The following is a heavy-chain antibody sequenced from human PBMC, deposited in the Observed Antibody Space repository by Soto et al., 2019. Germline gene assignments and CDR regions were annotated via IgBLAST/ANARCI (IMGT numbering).Heavy chain of an antibody. CDR3: AHKGGRGAAMDV. J-gene: IGHJ6*02. V-gene: IGHV2-5*02. CDR1: GFSVSTSGVG. Sequence: QITLKESGPTLVKPTQTLTLTCTFSGFSVSTSGVGVAWIRQPPGKALEWLALIYWDGDERYSPFQQSRVTITKDTANNQVVLTMTNMDPVDTATYYCAHKGGRGAAMDVWGQGTTVTVSS. CDR2: IYWDGDE. D-gene: IGHD2-15*01.